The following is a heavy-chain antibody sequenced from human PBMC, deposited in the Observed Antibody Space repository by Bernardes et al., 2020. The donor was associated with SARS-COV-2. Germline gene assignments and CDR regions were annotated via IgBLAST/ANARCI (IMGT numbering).Heavy chain of an antibody. CDR1: DDAISSGSFY. CDR3: ARDGRISVPGTDYFDF. Sequence: TWSPPCAVSDDAISSGSFYWSWIRQPAGKGLEWVGRISASGSTNYNPSLKSRVTMSVDTSKNQFSLKLTSVTAADTAVYYCARDGRISVPGTDYFDFWGQGILVTVSS. CDR2: ISASGST. D-gene: IGHD6-19*01. J-gene: IGHJ4*02. V-gene: IGHV4-61*02.